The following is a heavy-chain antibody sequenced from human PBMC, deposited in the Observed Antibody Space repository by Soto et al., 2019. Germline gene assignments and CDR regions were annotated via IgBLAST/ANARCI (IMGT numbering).Heavy chain of an antibody. Sequence: EVQLVESGGGLVQPGGSLRLSCAASGFTFSSYDMHWVRQATGKGLEWVSAIGTAGDTYYPGSVKGRFTISRENAKNSLYLQMNSLRAGDTAVYYCARGGIAVAGTYYYYGMDVWGQGTTVTVSS. V-gene: IGHV3-13*01. CDR2: IGTAGDT. J-gene: IGHJ6*02. CDR1: GFTFSSYD. D-gene: IGHD6-19*01. CDR3: ARGGIAVAGTYYYYGMDV.